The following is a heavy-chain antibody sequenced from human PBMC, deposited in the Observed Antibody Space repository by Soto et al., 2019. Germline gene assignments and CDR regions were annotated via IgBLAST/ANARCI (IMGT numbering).Heavy chain of an antibody. CDR3: ANCDRYCSSMVFATTSSDYYYYYYMDV. CDR2: ISGSGGST. Sequence: GGSLRLSCAASGFTFSSYAMSWVRQAPGKGLEWVSAISGSGGSTYYADSVKGRFTISRDNSKNTLYLQMNSLRAEDTAVYYCANCDRYCSSMVFATTSSDYYYYYYMDVWGKGTTVTVSS. CDR1: GFTFSSYA. J-gene: IGHJ6*03. V-gene: IGHV3-23*01. D-gene: IGHD2-2*01.